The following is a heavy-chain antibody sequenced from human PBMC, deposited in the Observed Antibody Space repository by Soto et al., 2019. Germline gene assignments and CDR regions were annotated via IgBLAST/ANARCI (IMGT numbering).Heavy chain of an antibody. CDR2: ITTGNDYI. CDR3: ARDSYSGLFDS. J-gene: IGHJ5*01. Sequence: PGGSLRLSCVASGFTLSSFSMSWVRQTPGKGLEWVSSITTGNDYISYADSVKGRFTISRDNAKNSLFLQMNSLRAEDTALYFCARDSYSGLFDSWGQGTLVTVSS. D-gene: IGHD6-13*01. CDR1: GFTLSSFS. V-gene: IGHV3-21*01.